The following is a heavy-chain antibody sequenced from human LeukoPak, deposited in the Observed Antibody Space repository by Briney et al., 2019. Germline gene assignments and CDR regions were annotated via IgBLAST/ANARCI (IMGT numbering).Heavy chain of an antibody. CDR1: GFSVSSNY. Sequence: GGSLRLSCVPSGFSVSSNYLSWVRPAPRKGLEWVSVICSGGSTYYADSVKGRFTISRDNSKNTLYLQMNSLRAEDTAVYYCAREGPRGVINHLYYFDFGGQGTLVTVSS. CDR3: AREGPRGVINHLYYFDF. D-gene: IGHD3-10*01. CDR2: ICSGGST. V-gene: IGHV3-66*01. J-gene: IGHJ4*02.